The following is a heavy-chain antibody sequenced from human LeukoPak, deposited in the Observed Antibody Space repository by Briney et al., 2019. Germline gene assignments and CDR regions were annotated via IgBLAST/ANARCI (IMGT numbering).Heavy chain of an antibody. D-gene: IGHD3-10*01. Sequence: GGSLRLSCAASGFTVSSNYMSWVRQAPGKGLEWVSVIYSGGSIYYADSVKGRFTISRDNSKNTLYLQMNSLRAEDTAVYYCARGLDSGAFDYWGQGTLVTVSS. CDR3: ARGLDSGAFDY. V-gene: IGHV3-53*01. CDR1: GFTVSSNY. CDR2: IYSGGSI. J-gene: IGHJ4*02.